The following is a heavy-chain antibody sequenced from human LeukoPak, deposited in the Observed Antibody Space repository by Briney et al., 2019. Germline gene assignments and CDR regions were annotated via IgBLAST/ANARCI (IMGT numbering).Heavy chain of an antibody. CDR2: IESDGTST. CDR3: ARELGTTFDH. CDR1: GFTFTTSW. V-gene: IGHV3-74*01. Sequence: GSLRLSCAASGFTFTTSWMHWFRQAPGKGLVWVSRIESDGTSTTYADSVKGRFTISRDNAKNTLYLQMNSLRVEDTAVYYCARELGTTFDHWGQGTLVTVSS. D-gene: IGHD1-7*01. J-gene: IGHJ4*02.